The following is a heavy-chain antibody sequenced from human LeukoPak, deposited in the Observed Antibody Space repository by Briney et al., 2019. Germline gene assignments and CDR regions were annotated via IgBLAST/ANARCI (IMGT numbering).Heavy chain of an antibody. D-gene: IGHD5-12*01. Sequence: SETLSLTCAVYGGSFSGYYWSWIRQPPGKGLEWIGEINHSGSTNYNPSLKSRVTISVDTSKNQFSLKLSSVTAADTAVYYCARDLVVGGYDYFDYWGQGTLVTVSS. CDR3: ARDLVVGGYDYFDY. CDR1: GGSFSGYY. CDR2: INHSGST. J-gene: IGHJ4*02. V-gene: IGHV4-34*01.